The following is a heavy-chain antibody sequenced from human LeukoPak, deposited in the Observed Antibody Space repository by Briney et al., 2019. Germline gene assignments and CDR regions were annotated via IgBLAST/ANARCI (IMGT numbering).Heavy chain of an antibody. CDR3: ARAYYYDSNDPYYFDY. CDR2: IYYSGNT. J-gene: IGHJ4*02. D-gene: IGHD3-22*01. Sequence: NPSETLSLTCTVSGGSISSYCWSWIRQSPGKGLEWLGYIYYSGNTNYNPSLKSRVTISVDTSKNHFSLKLGSVTAADTAVYFCARAYYYDSNDPYYFDYWGQGILVTVSS. V-gene: IGHV4-59*08. CDR1: GGSISSYC.